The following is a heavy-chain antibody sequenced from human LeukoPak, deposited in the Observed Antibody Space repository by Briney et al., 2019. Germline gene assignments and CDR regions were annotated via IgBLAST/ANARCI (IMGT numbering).Heavy chain of an antibody. D-gene: IGHD5-12*01. CDR3: ARADPISGYDCGDY. Sequence: ASVTVSYKPSVYTFTSYGISWVRQAPGQGREWMGWISAYNGNTNYAQKLQGRVTMTIDTYTSTAYMELRSLRSDDTAVYYCARADPISGYDCGDYWGQGTLVTVSS. CDR2: ISAYNGNT. J-gene: IGHJ4*02. V-gene: IGHV1-18*01. CDR1: VYTFTSYG.